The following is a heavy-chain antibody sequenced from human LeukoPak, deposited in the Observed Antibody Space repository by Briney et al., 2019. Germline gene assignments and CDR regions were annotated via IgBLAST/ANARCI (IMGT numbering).Heavy chain of an antibody. V-gene: IGHV4-39*07. Sequence: SETLSLTCTVSGDSISSRSYYWGWIRQPPGKGLEWIGSIYYSGSTNYNPSLESRLTISVDTSKNQFSLKLSSVTAADTAVYYCARSGYSYGADAFDIWGQGTMVTVSS. J-gene: IGHJ3*02. CDR1: GDSISSRSYY. CDR2: IYYSGST. CDR3: ARSGYSYGADAFDI. D-gene: IGHD5-18*01.